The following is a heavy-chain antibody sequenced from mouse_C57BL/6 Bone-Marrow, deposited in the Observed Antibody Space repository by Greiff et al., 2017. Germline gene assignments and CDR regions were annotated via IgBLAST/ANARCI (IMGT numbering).Heavy chain of an antibody. V-gene: IGHV1-50*01. CDR3: ARVLRY. Sequence: VQLQQPGAELVKPGASVKLSCKASGYTFTSYWMQWVKQRPGQGLEWIGEIDPSDSYTNYNQKFKSKATLTVDTSSSQAYMQLSSLTSEDSAVYYCARVLRYWGQGTLVTVSA. D-gene: IGHD1-1*01. J-gene: IGHJ3*01. CDR1: GYTFTSYW. CDR2: IDPSDSYT.